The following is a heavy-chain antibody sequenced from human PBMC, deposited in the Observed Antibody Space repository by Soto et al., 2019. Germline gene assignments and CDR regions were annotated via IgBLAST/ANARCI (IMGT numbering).Heavy chain of an antibody. Sequence: SETLSLTCTVSGGSISSYYWSWIRQPPGKGLEWIGYIYYSGSTNYNPSLKSRVTISVDTSKNQFSLKLSSVTAADTAVYYCARFLAGVSYYYYYMVVWGKGTTVTV. CDR2: IYYSGST. V-gene: IGHV4-59*01. J-gene: IGHJ6*03. D-gene: IGHD6-19*01. CDR3: ARFLAGVSYYYYYMVV. CDR1: GGSISSYY.